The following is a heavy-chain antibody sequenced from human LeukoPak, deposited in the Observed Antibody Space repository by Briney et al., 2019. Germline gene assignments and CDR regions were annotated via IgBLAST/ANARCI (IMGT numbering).Heavy chain of an antibody. CDR2: INTDRSDR. D-gene: IGHD3-9*01. Sequence: GGSLRLSCAASGFTFSNYWMNWVRQAPGKGLAWVSRINTDRSDRSYPDSVKGRFTISRDNDKNTLFLEMDSLRGEGTATYYCARGMDDIDYWGQGILITVSS. CDR1: GFTFSNYW. J-gene: IGHJ4*02. CDR3: ARGMDDIDY. V-gene: IGHV3-74*01.